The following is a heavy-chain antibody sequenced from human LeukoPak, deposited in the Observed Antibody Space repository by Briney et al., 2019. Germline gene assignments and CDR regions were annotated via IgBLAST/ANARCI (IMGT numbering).Heavy chain of an antibody. V-gene: IGHV1-2*02. D-gene: IGHD3-10*01. CDR3: ARDSGVTMVRGAPCWFDP. J-gene: IGHJ5*02. CDR2: INPNSGGT. Sequence: ASVKVSCKASGYTFTGYYMHWVRQAPGQGLEWMGWINPNSGGTNYAQKFRGRVTMTRDTSISTAYMELSKLRSDDTAVYDCARDSGVTMVRGAPCWFDPWGQGTLVTVSS. CDR1: GYTFTGYY.